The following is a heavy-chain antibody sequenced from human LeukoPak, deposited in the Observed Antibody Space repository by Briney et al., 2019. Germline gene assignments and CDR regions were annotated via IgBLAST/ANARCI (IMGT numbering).Heavy chain of an antibody. Sequence: GGSLRLSCAASGFTFSSSALSWVRQAPGKGLEWVSVITGSGGTTYYADSVKGRFTISRDISENTLYLQMNSLRAEDTAVYYCAKLLNYWGQGTLVTVSS. CDR1: GFTFSSSA. CDR2: ITGSGGTT. V-gene: IGHV3-23*01. J-gene: IGHJ4*02. CDR3: AKLLNY.